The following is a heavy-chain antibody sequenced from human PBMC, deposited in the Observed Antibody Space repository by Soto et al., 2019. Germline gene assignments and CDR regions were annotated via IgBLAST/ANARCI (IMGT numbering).Heavy chain of an antibody. V-gene: IGHV3-23*01. Sequence: PGGSLRLSCAASGFTFSSYGMSWVRQAPGKGLEWVSAISGSGGSTYYADSVKGRFTISRDNSKNTLYLQMNSLRAEDTAVYYCAKVQAGEWEAYDYWGQGTLVTVSS. CDR3: AKVQAGEWEAYDY. J-gene: IGHJ4*02. CDR2: ISGSGGST. CDR1: GFTFSSYG. D-gene: IGHD1-26*01.